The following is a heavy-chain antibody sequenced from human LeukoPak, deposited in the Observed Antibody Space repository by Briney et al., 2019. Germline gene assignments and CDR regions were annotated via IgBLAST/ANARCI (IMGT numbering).Heavy chain of an antibody. D-gene: IGHD3-10*01. CDR1: GDSISPYY. J-gene: IGHJ4*02. CDR2: ISYNGYT. CDR3: ARHLDDYGSGSYEY. Sequence: SETLSLTCAVSGDSISPYYWSWIRQPPGKGLEWIGYISYNGYTNYNPSLKSRVTISVDTSKSQFSLKLSSVTASDTVVYYCARHLDDYGSGSYEYWGQGTLVTVSS. V-gene: IGHV4-59*08.